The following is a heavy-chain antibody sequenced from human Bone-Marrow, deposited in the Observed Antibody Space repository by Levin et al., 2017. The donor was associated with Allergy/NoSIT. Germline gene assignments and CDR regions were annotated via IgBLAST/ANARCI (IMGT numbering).Heavy chain of an antibody. D-gene: IGHD3-10*01. V-gene: IGHV4-59*01. J-gene: IGHJ5*02. CDR3: VRDGYGSGSYGWFGP. Sequence: MASETLSLSCNVSGTSISGSYWSWIRQPPGKGLEWIGHIYSGTTNYNPSLKSRVTISEDTSKNQFSLILTSVTAADTAGYYCVRDGYGSGSYGWFGPWGQGTQVTVAS. CDR1: GTSISGSY. CDR2: IYSGTT.